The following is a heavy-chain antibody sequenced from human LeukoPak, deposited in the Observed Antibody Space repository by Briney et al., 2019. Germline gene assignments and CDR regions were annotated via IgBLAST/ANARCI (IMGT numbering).Heavy chain of an antibody. CDR3: ARSGSGNYGDYPYDAFDI. J-gene: IGHJ3*02. V-gene: IGHV4-4*07. Sequence: SETLSLTCTVSGGSISSYYWSWIRQPAGKGLEWIGRIYTSGSTNYNPPLKSRVTMSVDTSMNQFSLKLSSVTAADTAVYYCARSGSGNYGDYPYDAFDIWGQGTMVTVSS. CDR1: GGSISSYY. D-gene: IGHD4-17*01. CDR2: IYTSGST.